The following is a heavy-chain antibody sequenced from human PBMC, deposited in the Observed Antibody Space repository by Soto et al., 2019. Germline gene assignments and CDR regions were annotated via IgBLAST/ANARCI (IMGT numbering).Heavy chain of an antibody. Sequence: SETLSLTCTVSGYSISSGYYWGWIRQPPGKGLEWIGSIYHSGSTYYNPSLKSRVTMSVDTSKNQFSLKLSSVTAADTAVYYCARITEYYYDSSGYYPNWFDPWGQGTLVTVSS. V-gene: IGHV4-38-2*02. D-gene: IGHD3-22*01. J-gene: IGHJ5*02. CDR3: ARITEYYYDSSGYYPNWFDP. CDR1: GYSISSGYY. CDR2: IYHSGST.